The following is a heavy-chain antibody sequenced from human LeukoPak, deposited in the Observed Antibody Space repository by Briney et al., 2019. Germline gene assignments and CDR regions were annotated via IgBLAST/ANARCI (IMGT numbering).Heavy chain of an antibody. CDR3: ARDHKSSSWYSD. D-gene: IGHD6-13*01. CDR1: GYTFTGNY. Sequence: GASVKVSCKXSGYTFTGNYMHWVRQAPGQGLEWMGRINPNSGGTNYSQKFQGRVTMTRDTSISTAYMELSRLRSDDTAVYYCARDHKSSSWYSDWGQGTLVTVSS. J-gene: IGHJ4*02. CDR2: INPNSGGT. V-gene: IGHV1-2*06.